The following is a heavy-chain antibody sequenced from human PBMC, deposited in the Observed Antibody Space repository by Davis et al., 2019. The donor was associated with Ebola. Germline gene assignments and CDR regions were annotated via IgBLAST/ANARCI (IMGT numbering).Heavy chain of an antibody. V-gene: IGHV3-7*01. J-gene: IGHJ4*02. CDR3: AQQLGDYGGNALRY. Sequence: GGSLRLSCAASGFTFSTYKMSWVRQAPGKRLEWVANMKQDGSEKYYVDSVKGRFTISRDNAKNTLYLQMNDLRAEDTAVYYCAQQLGDYGGNALRYWGQGTLVTVSS. CDR2: MKQDGSEK. D-gene: IGHD4-23*01. CDR1: GFTFSTYK.